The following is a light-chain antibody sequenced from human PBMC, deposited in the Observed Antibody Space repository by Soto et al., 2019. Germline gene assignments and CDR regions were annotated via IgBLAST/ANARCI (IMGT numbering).Light chain of an antibody. CDR1: SSDVGGYNY. CDR2: HVS. Sequence: QSVLTQPASVSGSPGQSITISCTGTSSDVGGYNYVSWYQQYPGKAPKLMIYHVSNRPSGVSNRFSGSKSGNSASLTISGLQAEDEADYFCSSYTSTSTYFFGTGTKVTLL. V-gene: IGLV2-14*01. CDR3: SSYTSTSTYF. J-gene: IGLJ1*01.